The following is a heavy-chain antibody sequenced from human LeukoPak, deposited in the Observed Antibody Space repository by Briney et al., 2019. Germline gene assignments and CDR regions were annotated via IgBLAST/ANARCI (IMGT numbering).Heavy chain of an antibody. J-gene: IGHJ5*02. CDR2: ISSSSSYI. CDR3: ARDRT. CDR1: GFTFSDYS. V-gene: IGHV3-21*04. Sequence: GGSLRLSCAASGFTFSDYSINWVRQAPGKGLEWVSSISSSSSYIYYADSVKGRFTISRHNSKNTLYLQMNSLRAEDTAVYYCARDRTWGQGTLVTVSS.